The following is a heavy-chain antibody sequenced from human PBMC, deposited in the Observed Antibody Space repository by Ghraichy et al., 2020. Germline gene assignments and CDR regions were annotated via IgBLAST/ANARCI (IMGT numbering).Heavy chain of an antibody. CDR3: ATVGGYRFDY. CDR1: GFTFSNAW. CDR2: IKNKIDGGTT. J-gene: IGHJ4*02. Sequence: GESLNISCAISGFTFSNAWMSWVRQAPGKGLEWVGRIKNKIDGGTTDYAAPVKGRFTISRDDSKNTLYLQMNSLKTEDTAVYYCATVGGYRFDYWGQGTLVTVSS. V-gene: IGHV3-15*01. D-gene: IGHD5-18*01.